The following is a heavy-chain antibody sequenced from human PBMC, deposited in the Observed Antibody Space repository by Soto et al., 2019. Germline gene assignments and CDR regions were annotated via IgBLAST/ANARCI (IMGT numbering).Heavy chain of an antibody. D-gene: IGHD3-3*01. CDR2: IYYSGST. J-gene: IGHJ4*02. V-gene: IGHV4-59*01. Sequence: PSETLSLTCTVSGGSISSYYWSWIRQPPGKGLEWIGYIYYSGSTNYNPSLKSRVTISVDTSKNQFSLKLSSVTAADTAVYYCARCNVLEWLLEYYFDYWGQGTLVTVSS. CDR1: GGSISSYY. CDR3: ARCNVLEWLLEYYFDY.